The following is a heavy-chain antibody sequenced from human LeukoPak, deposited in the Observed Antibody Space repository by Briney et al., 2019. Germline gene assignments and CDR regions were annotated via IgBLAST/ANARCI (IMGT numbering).Heavy chain of an antibody. CDR2: IYHSGST. V-gene: IGHV4-4*02. CDR1: GGSISSSNW. D-gene: IGHD1-14*01. Sequence: PSGTLSLTCAVSGGSISSSNWWSWVRQPPGKGLEWIGEIYHSGSTNYNPSLKSRVTISVDKSKNQFSLKLSSVTAADTAVYYCARLPLETGQATRVDYWGQGTLVTVSS. J-gene: IGHJ4*02. CDR3: ARLPLETGQATRVDY.